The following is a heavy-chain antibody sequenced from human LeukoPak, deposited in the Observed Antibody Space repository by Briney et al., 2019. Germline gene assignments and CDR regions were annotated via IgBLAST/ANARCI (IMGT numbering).Heavy chain of an antibody. Sequence: ASVKVSCKASGYTFTSYGISWVRQAPGQGLEWMGWISAYNGNTNYAQKLQGRVTMTTDTSTSTAYMELRSLRSDDTAVYYCARDLIGDGYNYYYYWGQGTLVTVSS. CDR3: ARDLIGDGYNYYYY. CDR2: ISAYNGNT. V-gene: IGHV1-18*01. J-gene: IGHJ4*02. CDR1: GYTFTSYG. D-gene: IGHD5-24*01.